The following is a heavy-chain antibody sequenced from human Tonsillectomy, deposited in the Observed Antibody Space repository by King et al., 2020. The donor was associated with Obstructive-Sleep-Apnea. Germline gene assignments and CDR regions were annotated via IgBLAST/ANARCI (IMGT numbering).Heavy chain of an antibody. CDR2: IYYSGST. CDR3: ARHAPSDYGSGYGMDV. D-gene: IGHD3-10*01. CDR1: GGSISSNY. J-gene: IGHJ6*02. Sequence: QLQESGPGLVKPSETLSLTCTVSGGSISSNYWSWIRQPPGKGLEWIGYIYYSGSTNYNPSLKSRVTISVDTSKNQFSLKLSSVTAADTAVYYCARHAPSDYGSGYGMDVWGQGTTVTVSS. V-gene: IGHV4-59*08.